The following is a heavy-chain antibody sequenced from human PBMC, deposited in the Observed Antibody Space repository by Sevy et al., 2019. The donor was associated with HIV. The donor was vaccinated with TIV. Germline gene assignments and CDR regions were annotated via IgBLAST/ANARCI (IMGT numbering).Heavy chain of an antibody. D-gene: IGHD2-15*01. CDR3: TREDIVLGEDNYYGMDV. V-gene: IGHV3-53*01. J-gene: IGHJ6*02. Sequence: GGSLRLSCVVSGFSVSSNYMSWVRQASGKGLEWVSNIYSDGRTYYADSVRGRFTISRDTSKNTVYLEMKSLRAEDTAVYYCTREDIVLGEDNYYGMDVWGHGTTVTVSS. CDR2: IYSDGRT. CDR1: GFSVSSNY.